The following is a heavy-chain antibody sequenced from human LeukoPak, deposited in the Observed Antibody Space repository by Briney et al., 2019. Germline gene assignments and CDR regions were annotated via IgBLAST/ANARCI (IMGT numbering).Heavy chain of an antibody. CDR2: IGTAGDT. V-gene: IGHV3-13*01. CDR3: ARGSPAADFDY. D-gene: IGHD2-15*01. Sequence: EGSLRLSCAASGFTFSSYDMHWVRQATGKGLEWVSAIGTAGDTYYPGSVKGRFTISRENAKNSLYLQMNSLRAGDTAVYYCARGSPAADFDYWGQGTLVTVSS. J-gene: IGHJ4*02. CDR1: GFTFSSYD.